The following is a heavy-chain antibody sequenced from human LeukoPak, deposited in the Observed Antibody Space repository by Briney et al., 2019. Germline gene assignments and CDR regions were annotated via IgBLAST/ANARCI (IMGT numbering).Heavy chain of an antibody. V-gene: IGHV3-30*18. J-gene: IGHJ4*02. CDR1: GFTFSSYG. D-gene: IGHD3-10*01. CDR3: AKPYYYGSRSYMDY. CDR2: ISYDGSNT. Sequence: GGSLRLSGAASGFTFSSYGMHWVRQAPGKGLEWVAVISYDGSNTYYADSVKGRFTISRDNSKNMLYLQMNSLRAEDTAVYYCAKPYYYGSRSYMDYWGQGTLVTVSS.